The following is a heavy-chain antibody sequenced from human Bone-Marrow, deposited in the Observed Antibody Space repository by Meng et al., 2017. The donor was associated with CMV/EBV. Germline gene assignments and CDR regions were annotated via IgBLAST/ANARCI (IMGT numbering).Heavy chain of an antibody. Sequence: ASVKVSCKASGYTFTDYYLHWVRQAPGQGLEWMGWINANRGGTHYAEKFQDRVALTRDKSISTAYMELTSLTSDDTAVYYCARVGGPLNGDYYDYWGPGTRVTGYS. CDR2: INANRGGT. CDR3: ARVGGPLNGDYYDY. CDR1: GYTFTDYY. J-gene: IGHJ4*02. V-gene: IGHV1-2*02. D-gene: IGHD4-17*01.